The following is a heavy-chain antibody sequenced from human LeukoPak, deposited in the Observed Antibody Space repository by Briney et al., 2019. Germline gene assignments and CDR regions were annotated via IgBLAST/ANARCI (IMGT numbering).Heavy chain of an antibody. V-gene: IGHV3-23*01. J-gene: IGHJ2*01. Sequence: QAGGSLRLSCAASGFSFSSSSMNWVRQAPGKGLEWVSAISASGGSTYCADSVKGRFTISRDNSKNTLYLQLNTLRADDTAVYYCAKAIAAPVWYFDLWGRGTLVTVSS. CDR1: GFSFSSSS. CDR3: AKAIAAPVWYFDL. D-gene: IGHD6-13*01. CDR2: ISASGGST.